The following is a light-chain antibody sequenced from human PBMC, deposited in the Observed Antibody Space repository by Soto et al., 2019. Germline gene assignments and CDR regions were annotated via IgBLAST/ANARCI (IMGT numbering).Light chain of an antibody. J-gene: IGKJ1*01. CDR3: QQCSSWPRT. V-gene: IGKV3-11*01. CDR2: EAS. Sequence: EIVLTQSPATLSLSPGERATLSCRASQTVSSYLAWYQQKPGQAPRLRIHEASHRATGIPGRFSGSGSGTDFTLTISSIEPEDSAVYYCQQCSSWPRTFGQGNKVEIK. CDR1: QTVSSY.